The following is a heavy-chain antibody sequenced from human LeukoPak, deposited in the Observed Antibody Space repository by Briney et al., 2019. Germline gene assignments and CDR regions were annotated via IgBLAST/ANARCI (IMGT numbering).Heavy chain of an antibody. CDR2: ISSSSSTI. CDR3: ARSGYDFWSGYWPGQDYYYYMDV. D-gene: IGHD3-3*01. CDR1: GFTFSSYS. V-gene: IGHV3-48*01. Sequence: GGSLRLSCAASGFTFSSYSMNWVCQAPGKGLEWVSYISSSSSTIYYADSVKGRFTISRDNAKNSLYLQMNSLRAEDTAVYYCARSGYDFWSGYWPGQDYYYYMDVWGKGTTVTVSS. J-gene: IGHJ6*03.